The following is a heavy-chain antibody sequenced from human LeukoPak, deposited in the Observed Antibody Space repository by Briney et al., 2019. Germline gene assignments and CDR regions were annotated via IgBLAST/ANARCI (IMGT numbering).Heavy chain of an antibody. Sequence: KSSETLSLTCTVSGGSISSGDYSWSWIRQPPGKGLEWIGYIYYSGSTYYNPSLKSRVTISVDTSKNQFSLKLSSVTAADTAVYYCARVSDRSYYFDYWGQGTLVTVSS. V-gene: IGHV4-30-4*01. CDR1: GGSISSGDYS. CDR3: ARVSDRSYYFDY. J-gene: IGHJ4*02. CDR2: IYYSGST. D-gene: IGHD1-14*01.